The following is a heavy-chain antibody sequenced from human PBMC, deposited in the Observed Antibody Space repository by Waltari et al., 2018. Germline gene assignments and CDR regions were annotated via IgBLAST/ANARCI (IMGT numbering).Heavy chain of an antibody. D-gene: IGHD2-15*01. CDR1: GDSISSTSYY. Sequence: QLHLQESGPGLVKSSETLSLTCSVSGDSISSTSYYWGWIRQPPGKGLEWIGSFVYNANTYYNPSLKSRVSISVDTSKNHFSLQLMSVTAADTAIYYCARPGRVGGGSLMALDYWGQGTLVTVSS. J-gene: IGHJ4*02. V-gene: IGHV4-39*02. CDR2: FVYNANT. CDR3: ARPGRVGGGSLMALDY.